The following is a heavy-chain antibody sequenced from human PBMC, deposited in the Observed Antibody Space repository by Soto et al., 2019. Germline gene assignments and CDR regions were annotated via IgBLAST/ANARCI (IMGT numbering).Heavy chain of an antibody. V-gene: IGHV1-18*01. CDR2: ISTNNGNT. CDR1: GYTFTSYG. Sequence: QVQLVQSGAEVKEPGASVKVSCKASGYTFTSYGISWVRQAPGQGLEWMGWISTNNGNTNYPQKFQGRVTMTTDTSAGTAYMELRSLRSDDTAVYYCAKDRVGTTATRDFDYWGQGTLVTVCS. D-gene: IGHD1-1*01. CDR3: AKDRVGTTATRDFDY. J-gene: IGHJ4*02.